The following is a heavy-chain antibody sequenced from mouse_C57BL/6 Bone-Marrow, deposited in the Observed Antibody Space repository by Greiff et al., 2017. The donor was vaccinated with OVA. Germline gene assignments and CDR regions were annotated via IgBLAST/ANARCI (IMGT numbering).Heavy chain of an antibody. J-gene: IGHJ2*01. V-gene: IGHV1-81*01. CDR1: GYTFTSYG. CDR2: IYPRSGNT. D-gene: IGHD1-1*01. Sequence: VQLQQSGAELARPGASVKLSCKASGYTFTSYGISWVKQRTGQGLEWIGEIYPRSGNTYYNEKFKGKATLTADKSSSTAYMELRSLTSEDSAVYFCARLRPITTVVATEGYWGQGTTLTVSS. CDR3: ARLRPITTVVATEGY.